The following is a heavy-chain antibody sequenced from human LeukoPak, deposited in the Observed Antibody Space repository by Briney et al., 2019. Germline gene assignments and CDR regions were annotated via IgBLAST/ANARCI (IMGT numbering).Heavy chain of an antibody. D-gene: IGHD3-9*01. CDR3: ARDTLGYYDILTGYSHFDY. Sequence: GGSLRLSCAASGFTFSSHGMHWVRQAPGKGLEWVAVIWYDGSNKYYADSVKGRFTISRDNSKDTLYLQMNSLRAEGTAVYFCARDTLGYYDILTGYSHFDYWGQGTLVTVSS. V-gene: IGHV3-33*01. J-gene: IGHJ4*02. CDR2: IWYDGSNK. CDR1: GFTFSSHG.